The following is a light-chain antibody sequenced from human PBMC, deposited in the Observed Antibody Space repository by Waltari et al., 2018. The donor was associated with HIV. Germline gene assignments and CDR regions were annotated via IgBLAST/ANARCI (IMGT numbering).Light chain of an antibody. CDR3: AAWDDSLSAWL. Sequence: QSVLTQPPSASGTPGQRVTISCSRSSSNIVTNYVSWYKQFPGTAPELVVYPTNQRPLGVPDRFSGSKSGTSASLAISGLRSEDEADYYCAAWDDSLSAWLFGGGTRLNVL. CDR2: PTN. J-gene: IGLJ2*01. CDR1: SSNIVTNY. V-gene: IGLV1-47*01.